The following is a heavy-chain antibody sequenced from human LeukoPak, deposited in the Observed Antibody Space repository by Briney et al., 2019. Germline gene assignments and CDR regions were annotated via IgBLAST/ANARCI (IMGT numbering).Heavy chain of an antibody. Sequence: GRSLRLSCAASGFTFDDYAMHWVRQAPGKGLEWVSGISWNSGSIGYADSVKGRFTISRDNAKNTLYLQMNSLRAEDTAVYCCARYCSGGSCYSEDFDYWGQGILVTVSS. CDR2: ISWNSGSI. V-gene: IGHV3-9*01. D-gene: IGHD2-15*01. J-gene: IGHJ4*02. CDR1: GFTFDDYA. CDR3: ARYCSGGSCYSEDFDY.